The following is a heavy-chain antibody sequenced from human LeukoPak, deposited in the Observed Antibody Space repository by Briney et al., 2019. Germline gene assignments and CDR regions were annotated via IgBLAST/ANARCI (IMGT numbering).Heavy chain of an antibody. CDR3: VRPSIDDYGDCGY. CDR2: ISSLGRSYK. V-gene: IGHV3-21*01. D-gene: IGHD4-17*01. Sequence: GGSLRLSCAASGFTFTFYSMNWVRQAPGKGLEWISSISSLGRSYKYYADSGKGRFTISRDDAKNSLYLQMNSLRADDTAVYYCVRPSIDDYGDCGYWGQGTLVTVSS. CDR1: GFTFTFYS. J-gene: IGHJ4*02.